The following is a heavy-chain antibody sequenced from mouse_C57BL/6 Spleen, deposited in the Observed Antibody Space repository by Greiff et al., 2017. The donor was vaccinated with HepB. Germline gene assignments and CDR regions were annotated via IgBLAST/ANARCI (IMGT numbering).Heavy chain of an antibody. CDR2: IYIGNGYT. Sequence: EVQLQQSGAELVRPGSSVKMSCKTSGYTFTSYGINWVKQRPGQGLEWIGYIYIGNGYTEYNEKFKGKATLTSDTSSSTAYMQLSSLTSEESAIYFWARSYYYGSSYDAMYYWGQGTSVTVSS. CDR3: ARSYYYGSSYDAMYY. CDR1: GYTFTSYG. V-gene: IGHV1-58*01. J-gene: IGHJ4*01. D-gene: IGHD1-1*01.